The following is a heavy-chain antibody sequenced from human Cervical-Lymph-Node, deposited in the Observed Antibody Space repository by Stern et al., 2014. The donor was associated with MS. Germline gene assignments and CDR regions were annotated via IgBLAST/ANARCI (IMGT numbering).Heavy chain of an antibody. D-gene: IGHD2-2*01. Sequence: QVQLGQSGGGVVQPGRSLRLSCAASGFTFSSYGMHWVRQAPGKGLEWVAVIWYDGSNKYYADSVKGRFTISRDNSKNTLYLQMNSLRAEDTAVYYCARACSSTSCDGMDVWGQGTTVTVSS. CDR1: GFTFSSYG. V-gene: IGHV3-33*01. J-gene: IGHJ6*02. CDR3: ARACSSTSCDGMDV. CDR2: IWYDGSNK.